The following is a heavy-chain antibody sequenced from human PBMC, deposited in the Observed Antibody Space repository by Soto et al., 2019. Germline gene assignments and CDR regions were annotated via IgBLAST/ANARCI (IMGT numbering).Heavy chain of an antibody. CDR1: GFTFSSYS. CDR2: ISSSSSTI. CDR3: ARDMDENSDYGDL. V-gene: IGHV3-48*01. D-gene: IGHD4-17*01. J-gene: IGHJ5*02. Sequence: PGGSLRLSCAASGFTFSSYSMNWVRQAPGKGLEWVSYISSSSSTIYYADSVKGRFTISRDNAKNSLYLQMNSLRVEDTALYYCARDMDENSDYGDLRVQGTLVTVAS.